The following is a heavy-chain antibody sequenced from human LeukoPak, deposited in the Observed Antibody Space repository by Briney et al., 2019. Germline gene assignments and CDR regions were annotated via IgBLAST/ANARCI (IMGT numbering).Heavy chain of an antibody. CDR3: AGPPHY. Sequence: PSETLSLTCAVYGGSFSGYYWSWIRQPPGKGLEWIGEINHSGGTNYNPSLKSRVTISVDTSKNQFSLKLSSVTAADTAVYYCAGPPHYWGQGTLVTVSS. J-gene: IGHJ4*02. V-gene: IGHV4-34*01. CDR1: GGSFSGYY. CDR2: INHSGGT.